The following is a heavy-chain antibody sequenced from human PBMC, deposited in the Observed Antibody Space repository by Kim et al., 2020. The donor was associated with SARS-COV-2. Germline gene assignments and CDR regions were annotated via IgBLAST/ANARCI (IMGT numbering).Heavy chain of an antibody. D-gene: IGHD3-10*01. CDR3: ARSGAVSPSDY. J-gene: IGHJ4*02. CDR2: IYYSGST. Sequence: SETLSLTCTVSGGSISSYYWSWIRQPPGKGLEWIGYIYYSGSTNYNPSLKSRVTISVDTSKNQFSLKLSSVTAADTAVYYCARSGAVSPSDYWGQGTLVTVSS. CDR1: GGSISSYY. V-gene: IGHV4-59*01.